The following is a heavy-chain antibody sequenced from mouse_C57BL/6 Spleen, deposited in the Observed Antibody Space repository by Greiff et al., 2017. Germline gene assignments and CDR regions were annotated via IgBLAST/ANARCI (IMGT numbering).Heavy chain of an antibody. Sequence: VQRVESGAELVRLGASVTLSCKASGYTFTDYEMHWVKQTPVHGLEWIGAIDPETGGTAYNQKFKGKAILTADKSSSTAYMELRSLTSEDSAVYYCTRPYDYNYVDYWGQGTTLTVSS. J-gene: IGHJ2*01. CDR3: TRPYDYNYVDY. CDR2: IDPETGGT. D-gene: IGHD2-4*01. V-gene: IGHV1-15*01. CDR1: GYTFTDYE.